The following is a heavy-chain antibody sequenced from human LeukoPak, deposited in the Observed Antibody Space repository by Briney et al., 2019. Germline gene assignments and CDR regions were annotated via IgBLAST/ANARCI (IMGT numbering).Heavy chain of an antibody. Sequence: GGTVRLSCAASGFTLSSYWMHWVRQAPGKGLVWVSRINRDGSSTNYADSVKGRLTISRDNAKNTLYLQMNSLRAEDTAVYYCARGGHCISTICYLDYWGQGTLVTVSS. V-gene: IGHV3-74*01. D-gene: IGHD2-2*01. CDR1: GFTLSSYW. CDR2: INRDGSST. CDR3: ARGGHCISTICYLDY. J-gene: IGHJ4*02.